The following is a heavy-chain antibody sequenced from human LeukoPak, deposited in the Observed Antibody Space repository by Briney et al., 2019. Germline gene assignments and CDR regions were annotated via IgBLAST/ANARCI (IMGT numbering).Heavy chain of an antibody. CDR1: GFAFDEHG. J-gene: IGHJ4*02. CDR2: INWSGKST. V-gene: IGHV3-20*04. D-gene: IGHD2-2*01. Sequence: GGSLRLSCTASGFAFDEHGMSWVRQVPGKGLEWVSGINWSGKSTAYTDPFRGRFTISRDNAKNSLYLQMDSLRAEDTALYYCARAPITSPFYFDYWGQGALVTATS. CDR3: ARAPITSPFYFDY.